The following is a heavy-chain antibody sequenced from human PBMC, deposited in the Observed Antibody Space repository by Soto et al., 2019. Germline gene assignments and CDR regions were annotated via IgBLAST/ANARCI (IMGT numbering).Heavy chain of an antibody. CDR3: AKDAYYDSSGYPEYYFDY. Sequence: EVQLLESGGGLVQPGGSLRLSCAASGFTFRSYAMSWVRQAPGTGLEWVSAISGSGGSTYYADSVKGRFTISRDNSKNTLYLQMNSLRAEDTAVYYCAKDAYYDSSGYPEYYFDYWGQGTLVTVSS. J-gene: IGHJ4*02. D-gene: IGHD3-22*01. V-gene: IGHV3-23*01. CDR2: ISGSGGST. CDR1: GFTFRSYA.